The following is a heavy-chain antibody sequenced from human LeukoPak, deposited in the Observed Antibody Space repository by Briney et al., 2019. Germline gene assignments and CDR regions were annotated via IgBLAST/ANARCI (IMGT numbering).Heavy chain of an antibody. J-gene: IGHJ4*02. CDR2: ISAYNGNT. Sequence: EASVKVSCKAPGYTFTSYGISWVRQAPGQGLEWMGWISAYNGNTNYAQKLQGRVTMTTDTSTSTAYMELRSLRSDDTAVYYCARSYYDSSDYYFTSWGQGILVTVSS. CDR1: GYTFTSYG. CDR3: ARSYYDSSDYYFTS. V-gene: IGHV1-18*01. D-gene: IGHD3-22*01.